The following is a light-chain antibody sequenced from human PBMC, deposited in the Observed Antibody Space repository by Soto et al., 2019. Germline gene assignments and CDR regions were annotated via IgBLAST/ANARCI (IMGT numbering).Light chain of an antibody. CDR3: SSYAGSTNV. V-gene: IGLV2-8*01. CDR2: EVN. Sequence: SALTQPPSASGSPGQSVAISCTGTSSDVGGYNYVSWYQQHPGKAPKLMIYEVNKRPSGVPDRFSGSKSGNTASLTVSDLQAEDEADYYCSSYAGSTNVFCIGTKVTVX. J-gene: IGLJ6*01. CDR1: SSDVGGYNY.